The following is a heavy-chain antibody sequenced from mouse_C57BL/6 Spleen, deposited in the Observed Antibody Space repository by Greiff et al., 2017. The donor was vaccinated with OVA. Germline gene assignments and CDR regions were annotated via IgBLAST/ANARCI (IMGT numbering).Heavy chain of an antibody. CDR2: IDPSDSYT. CDR3: ARKGDSITTVYFDY. D-gene: IGHD1-1*01. V-gene: IGHV1-50*01. J-gene: IGHJ2*01. Sequence: VQLQQSGAELVKPGASVKLSCKASGYTFTSYWMQWVKQRPGQGLEWIGEIDPSDSYTNYNQKFKGKATLTVDTSSSTAYMQLSSLTSEDSAVYYCARKGDSITTVYFDYWGQGTTLTVSS. CDR1: GYTFTSYW.